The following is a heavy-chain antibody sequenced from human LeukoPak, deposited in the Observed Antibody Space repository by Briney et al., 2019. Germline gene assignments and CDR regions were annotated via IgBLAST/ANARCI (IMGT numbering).Heavy chain of an antibody. CDR2: ISYDGSNK. V-gene: IGHV3-30-3*01. J-gene: IGHJ4*02. CDR1: GFTFSSYA. D-gene: IGHD1/OR15-1a*01. CDR3: AKGTKPVMTIPDY. Sequence: PGGSLRLSCAASGFTFSSYAMHWVRQAPGKGLEWVAVISYDGSNKYYADSVKGRFTISRDNSKNTLYLQMNSLRAEDTAVYYCAKGTKPVMTIPDYWGQGILVTVSS.